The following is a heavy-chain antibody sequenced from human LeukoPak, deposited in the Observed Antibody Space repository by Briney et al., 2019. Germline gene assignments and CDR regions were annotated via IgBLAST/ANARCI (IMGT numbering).Heavy chain of an antibody. CDR3: AKDQGYFDY. J-gene: IGHJ4*02. CDR2: ISGSGGST. CDR1: GFTFSSYE. Sequence: GGSQRLSCAASGFTFSSYEMNWVRQAPGKGLEWVSAISGSGGSTYYADSVKGRFTISRDNSKNTLYLQMNSLRAEDTAVYYCAKDQGYFDYWGQGTLVTVSS. V-gene: IGHV3-23*01.